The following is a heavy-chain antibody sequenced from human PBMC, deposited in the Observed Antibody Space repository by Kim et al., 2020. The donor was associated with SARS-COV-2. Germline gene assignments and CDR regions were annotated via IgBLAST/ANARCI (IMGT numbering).Heavy chain of an antibody. D-gene: IGHD3-16*02. CDR1: GFTFSSYW. CDR2: INSDGSST. J-gene: IGHJ4*02. CDR3: ASVRPEYYDYVWGSYQY. Sequence: GVSLRLSCAASGFTFSSYWMHWVRQAPGKGLVWVSRINSDGSSTSYADSVKGRFTISRDNAKNTLYLQMNSLRAEDTAVYYCASVRPEYYDYVWGSYQYWGQGTLVTVSS. V-gene: IGHV3-74*01.